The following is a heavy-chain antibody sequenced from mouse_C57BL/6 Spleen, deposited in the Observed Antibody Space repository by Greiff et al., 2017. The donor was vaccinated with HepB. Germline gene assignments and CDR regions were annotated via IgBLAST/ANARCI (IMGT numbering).Heavy chain of an antibody. D-gene: IGHD2-3*01. V-gene: IGHV5-9*01. CDR1: GFTFSSYT. CDR3: ARRDLYYYAMDY. Sequence: DVKLVESGGGLVKPGGSLKLSCAASGFTFSSYTMSWVRQTPEKRLEWVATISGGGGNTYYPDSVKGRFTISRDNAKNTLYLQMSSLRSEDTALYYCARRDLYYYAMDYWGQGTSVTVSS. CDR2: ISGGGGNT. J-gene: IGHJ4*01.